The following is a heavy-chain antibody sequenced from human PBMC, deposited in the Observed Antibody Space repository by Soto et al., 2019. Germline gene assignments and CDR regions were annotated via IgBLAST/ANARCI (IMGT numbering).Heavy chain of an antibody. J-gene: IGHJ6*02. CDR3: AGGDGYSYGSDYYGMDV. CDR2: IYTSGST. Sequence: TETLSLTCTGSGGSISSYYWSWIRQPAGKGLEWIGRIYTSGSTNYNPSLKSRVTMSVDTSKNQFSLKLSSVTAADTAVYYCAGGDGYSYGSDYYGMDVWGQGTTVTVSS. D-gene: IGHD5-18*01. V-gene: IGHV4-4*07. CDR1: GGSISSYY.